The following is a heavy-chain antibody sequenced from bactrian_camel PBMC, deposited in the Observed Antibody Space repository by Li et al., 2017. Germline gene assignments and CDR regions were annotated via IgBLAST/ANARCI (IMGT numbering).Heavy chain of an antibody. D-gene: IGHD4*01. CDR2: TYSYGSST. CDR3: ATCSPTETQYSDSDH. J-gene: IGHJ4*01. V-gene: IGHV3-2*01. CDR1: EFTFSTYY. Sequence: HVQLVESGGGLVQPGNSLTLSCAVSEFTFSTYYMTWVRQAPGKGLEWVSSTYSYGSSTWCASPVKGRFTISRDNAKNTLYLQLDSMKTEDTALYYCATCSPTETQYSDSDHWGHGTQVTVS.